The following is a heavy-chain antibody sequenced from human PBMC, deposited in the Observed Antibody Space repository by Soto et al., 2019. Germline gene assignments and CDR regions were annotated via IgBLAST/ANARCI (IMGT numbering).Heavy chain of an antibody. D-gene: IGHD1-26*01. CDR2: IFSNDEK. V-gene: IGHV2-26*01. Sequence: QVTLKESGPVLVKPTEPLTLTCSVSGFSLSNARMGVSWIRQPPGKALEWLAHIFSNDEKSYSTSLNSRLTISRDTSKSQVVLNKTNMDPVDKATYYCARHGRGVGARPGDYWGQGTLVTVSS. CDR3: ARHGRGVGARPGDY. J-gene: IGHJ4*02. CDR1: GFSLSNARMG.